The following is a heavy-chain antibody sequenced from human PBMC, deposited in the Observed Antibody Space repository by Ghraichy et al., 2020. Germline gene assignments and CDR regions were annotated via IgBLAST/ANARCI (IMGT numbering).Heavy chain of an antibody. CDR2: INPTGTT. V-gene: IGHV4-34*01. J-gene: IGHJ3*01. Sequence: SQTLSLTCAVYVGSFSGYYWSWIRQSPGKGLEWIGEINPTGTTNNSPSLKSRLTMLVDTSKNQFSLNLKSVTAADTAVYYCARRRELWSAAEGDAFDLWGQGKRVTVSS. CDR3: ARRRELWSAAEGDAFDL. CDR1: VGSFSGYY. D-gene: IGHD3-10*01.